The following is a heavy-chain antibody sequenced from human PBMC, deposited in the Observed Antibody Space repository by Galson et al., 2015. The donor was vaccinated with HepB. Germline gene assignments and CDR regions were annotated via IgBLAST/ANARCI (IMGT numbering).Heavy chain of an antibody. Sequence: SCAASGFTFSSYAMHWVRQAPGKGLEWVAVISYDGSNKYYADSVKGRFTISRDNSKNTLYLQMNSLRAEDTAVYYCARERITMIVVVIMGDAFDIWGQGTMVTVSS. V-gene: IGHV3-30-3*01. CDR2: ISYDGSNK. J-gene: IGHJ3*02. CDR1: GFTFSSYA. CDR3: ARERITMIVVVIMGDAFDI. D-gene: IGHD3-22*01.